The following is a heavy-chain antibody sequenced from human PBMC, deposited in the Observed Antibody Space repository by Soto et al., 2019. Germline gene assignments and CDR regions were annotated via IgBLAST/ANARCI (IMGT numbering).Heavy chain of an antibody. J-gene: IGHJ2*01. D-gene: IGHD1-26*01. Sequence: QVQLVQSGAEVRKSGSSVKVSCKLSGASFDSYTITWVRQAPGQGLEWMGGIIPIFGTTNYAQKFQDRITITADGFTSAAYMDLSSLTSEDTAVYYCARGPLYDLESGMYWYFDLWGRGTLVTVSS. V-gene: IGHV1-69*01. CDR2: IIPIFGTT. CDR3: ARGPLYDLESGMYWYFDL. CDR1: GASFDSYT.